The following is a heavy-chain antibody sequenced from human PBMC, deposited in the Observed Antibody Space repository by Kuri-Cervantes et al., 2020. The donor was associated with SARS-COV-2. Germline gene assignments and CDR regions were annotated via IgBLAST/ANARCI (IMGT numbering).Heavy chain of an antibody. Sequence: SGPTLVKPTQTLTLTCTFSGFSLSTSGVGVGWIRQPPGKALEWLALIYWNDDKRYSPSLKSRLTITKDTSKSQVVLTMTNMDPVDTATYYCARIRFLEWLFVDNWFDPWGQGTLVTVSS. CDR1: GFSLSTSGVG. V-gene: IGHV2-5*01. J-gene: IGHJ5*02. CDR2: IYWNDDK. D-gene: IGHD3-3*01. CDR3: ARIRFLEWLFVDNWFDP.